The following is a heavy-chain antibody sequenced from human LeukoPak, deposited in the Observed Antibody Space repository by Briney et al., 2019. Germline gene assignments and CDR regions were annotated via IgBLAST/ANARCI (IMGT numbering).Heavy chain of an antibody. CDR1: GLTVNNNY. D-gene: IGHD4-23*01. CDR2: IHNTVRI. CDR3: ILTTVATSIEY. V-gene: IGHV3-53*01. J-gene: IGHJ4*02. Sequence: HPGGSLRLSCAVSGLTVNNNYVNWVRQAPGKGLEWVSVIHNTVRIHYADSVNGRFTISSDTSKNTVYLQMNGLRAEDKTVYYCILTTVATSIEYWGPGTLVTVSP.